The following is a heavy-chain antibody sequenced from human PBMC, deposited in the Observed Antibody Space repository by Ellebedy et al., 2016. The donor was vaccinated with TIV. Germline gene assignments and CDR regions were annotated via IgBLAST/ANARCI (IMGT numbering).Heavy chain of an antibody. CDR2: IIPILGIA. V-gene: IGHV1-69*04. CDR1: GGTFSSYA. J-gene: IGHJ6*02. CDR3: ARDRDSSSWYFGGYYYYGMDV. D-gene: IGHD6-13*01. Sequence: AASVKVSCKASGGTFSSYAISWVRQAPGQGLEWMGRIIPILGIANYAQKFQGRVTITADKSTSTAYMELSSLRFEDTAVYYCARDRDSSSWYFGGYYYYGMDVWGQGTTVTVSS.